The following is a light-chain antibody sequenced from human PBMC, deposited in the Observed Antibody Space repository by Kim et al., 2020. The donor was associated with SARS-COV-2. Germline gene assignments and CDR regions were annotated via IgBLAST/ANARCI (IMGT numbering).Light chain of an antibody. V-gene: IGKV3-15*01. CDR1: QSISNH. Sequence: EIVMTQSPATLSVSPGEEATLFCRASQSISNHLAWYQQKPGQAPRLLIYAASTRAPTFPDRFSGGGSGTEFTLTITNLQSEDFAVYSCQQYNNWPLTFGGGTKLEIK. J-gene: IGKJ4*01. CDR3: QQYNNWPLT. CDR2: AAS.